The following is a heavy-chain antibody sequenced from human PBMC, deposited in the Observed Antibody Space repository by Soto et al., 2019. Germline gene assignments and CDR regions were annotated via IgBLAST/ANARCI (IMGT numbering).Heavy chain of an antibody. Sequence: QVQLVESGGGVVQPGRSLRLSCAASGFTFSSYGMHWVRQAPGKGLEWVAVISYDGSNKYYADSVKGRFTISRDNSKNTLDLQMNSLRAEDTAVYYCAKDLGAFLEWQTVGYYYGMDVWGQGTTVTVSS. D-gene: IGHD3-3*02. V-gene: IGHV3-30*18. J-gene: IGHJ6*02. CDR3: AKDLGAFLEWQTVGYYYGMDV. CDR1: GFTFSSYG. CDR2: ISYDGSNK.